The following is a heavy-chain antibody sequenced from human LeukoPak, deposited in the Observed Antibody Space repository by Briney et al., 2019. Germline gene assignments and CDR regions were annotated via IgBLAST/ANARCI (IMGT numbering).Heavy chain of an antibody. Sequence: GGSLRLSCAASGFTFSTYAMNWVRQAPGKGLEWVPVISGSGGSTYYADSVKGRFTISRDNSKNTLYLQMNSLRAEDTAVYYCAKTYFYSSGGAYWGQGTLVTVSS. J-gene: IGHJ4*02. CDR2: ISGSGGST. D-gene: IGHD3-10*01. CDR3: AKTYFYSSGGAY. V-gene: IGHV3-23*01. CDR1: GFTFSTYA.